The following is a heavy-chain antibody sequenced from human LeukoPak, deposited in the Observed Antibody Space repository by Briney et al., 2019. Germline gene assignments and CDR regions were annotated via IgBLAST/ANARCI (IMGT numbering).Heavy chain of an antibody. V-gene: IGHV3-9*01. D-gene: IGHD3-9*01. CDR2: ISWNSGNI. Sequence: PGGSLRLSCAASGFTFGDYAMHWVRQAPGKGLEWVSGISWNSGNIVYADSVKGRFTISRDNAKNSLYLQMNGLRPEDTALYYCSKDMRDYDVFTGYFPFDYWGQGALVTVSS. J-gene: IGHJ4*02. CDR1: GFTFGDYA. CDR3: SKDMRDYDVFTGYFPFDY.